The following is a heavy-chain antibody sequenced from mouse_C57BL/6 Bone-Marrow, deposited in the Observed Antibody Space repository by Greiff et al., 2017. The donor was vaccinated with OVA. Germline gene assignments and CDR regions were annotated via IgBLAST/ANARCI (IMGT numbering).Heavy chain of an antibody. CDR1: GYTFTSYW. Sequence: QVQLQQPGAELVKPGASVKLSCKASGYTFTSYWMHWVKQRPGQGLEWIGMIHPNSGSTNYNEKFKSKATLTVDKSSSTAYMQLSSLTSEDSAVYYCARNKELRHWYFDVWGTGTTVTVSS. D-gene: IGHD1-1*01. CDR2: IHPNSGST. V-gene: IGHV1-64*01. CDR3: ARNKELRHWYFDV. J-gene: IGHJ1*03.